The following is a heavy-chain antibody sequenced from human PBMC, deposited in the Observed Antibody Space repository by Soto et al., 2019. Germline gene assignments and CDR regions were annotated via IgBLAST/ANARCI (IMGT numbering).Heavy chain of an antibody. D-gene: IGHD6-19*01. J-gene: IGHJ4*02. CDR3: AAVAGTSAFVGYFEY. Sequence: QGLLVQSGAEVKKPGSSVKVSCEAPGGTLSTYTLTWLRQAPGQGPEWMGRIIPALDIEDYAQQFQGRVTLXADTSTSTAYMELHSLRSDDTAVYYCAAVAGTSAFVGYFEYWGQGTLVTVAS. V-gene: IGHV1-69*02. CDR2: IIPALDIE. CDR1: GGTLSTYT.